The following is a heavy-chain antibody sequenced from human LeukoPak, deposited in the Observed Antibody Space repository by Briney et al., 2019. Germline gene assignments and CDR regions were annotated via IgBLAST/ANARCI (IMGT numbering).Heavy chain of an antibody. D-gene: IGHD6-19*01. Sequence: GGSLRLSCAASGFIVSTNYMNWVRQAPGKGLEWVSVIYSGGSTSYADSVKGRFTISRDNSKNTLYLQMNSLRAEDTALYYCARETAVGTSGAIDTWGQGTMVTVSS. V-gene: IGHV3-66*01. CDR2: IYSGGST. J-gene: IGHJ3*02. CDR3: ARETAVGTSGAIDT. CDR1: GFIVSTNY.